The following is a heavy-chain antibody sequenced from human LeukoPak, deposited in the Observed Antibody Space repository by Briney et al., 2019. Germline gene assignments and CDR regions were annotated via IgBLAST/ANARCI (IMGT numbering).Heavy chain of an antibody. J-gene: IGHJ4*02. D-gene: IGHD3-3*01. CDR1: GYTFTGYY. Sequence: ASVKVSCKASGYTFTGYYMHWVRQAPGQGLERVGYINFNSVGTKYPQKFQGRVSMTRDTSIRTVHLELSRPKSDAADVCSCARDLTIVGGLSDPRIRGHWGPGTLVTVSS. CDR3: ARDLTIVGGLSDPRIRGH. V-gene: IGHV1-2*02. CDR2: INFNSVGT.